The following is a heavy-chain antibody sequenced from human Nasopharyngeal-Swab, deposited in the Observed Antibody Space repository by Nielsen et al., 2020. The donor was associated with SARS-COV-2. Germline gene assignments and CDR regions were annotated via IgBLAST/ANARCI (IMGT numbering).Heavy chain of an antibody. V-gene: IGHV1-69*01. CDR3: ARDPWKAAVENYYYGMDV. Sequence: WVRQAPGQGLEWMGGIIPIFGTANYAQKFQGRVTITADESTSTAYIELSSLRSEDTAVYSCARDPWKAAVENYYYGMDVWGQGTTVTVSS. D-gene: IGHD1-1*01. CDR2: IIPIFGTA. J-gene: IGHJ6*02.